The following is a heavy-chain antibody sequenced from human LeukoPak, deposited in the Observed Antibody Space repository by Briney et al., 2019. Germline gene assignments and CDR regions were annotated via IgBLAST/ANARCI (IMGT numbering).Heavy chain of an antibody. V-gene: IGHV4-34*01. CDR1: GGSFSGYY. CDR3: ARHGLTKDY. J-gene: IGHJ4*02. Sequence: PSETLSLTCAVYGGSFSGYYWSWIRQPPGQGLEWIGEINHSGSTNYNPSLKSRVTISVDTSKDQFSLKLSSVTAADTAVYYCARHGLTKDYWGQGTLVSVSS. D-gene: IGHD3-9*01. CDR2: INHSGST.